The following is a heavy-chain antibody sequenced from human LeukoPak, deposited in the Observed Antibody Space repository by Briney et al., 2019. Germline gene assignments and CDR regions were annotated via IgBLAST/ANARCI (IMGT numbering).Heavy chain of an antibody. CDR1: GFTVSSNY. D-gene: IGHD2-2*01. Sequence: GGSLRLSCAASGFTVSSNYMSWVRQAPGKGLEWVSVIYSGGSTYYSESVKGRFTISRDNSKNTLYLQMNSLRAEDTAVYYCARADCSSTSCYYWYFDLWGRGTLVTVSS. V-gene: IGHV3-53*01. CDR2: IYSGGST. CDR3: ARADCSSTSCYYWYFDL. J-gene: IGHJ2*01.